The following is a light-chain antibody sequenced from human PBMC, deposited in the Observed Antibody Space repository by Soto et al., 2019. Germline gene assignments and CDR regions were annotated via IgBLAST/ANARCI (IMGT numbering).Light chain of an antibody. CDR3: QQYGSSPLT. CDR1: QSVSSTY. CDR2: GAS. V-gene: IGKV3-20*01. J-gene: IGKJ4*01. Sequence: EIVLTQSPGTLSLSPGERATLSCRASQSVSSTYLAWYQQKPGQAPGRLIYGASSRATGIPDRFSGSESGKDFTLTISRLEPEDFAVYYCQQYGSSPLTFGGGTKVEIK.